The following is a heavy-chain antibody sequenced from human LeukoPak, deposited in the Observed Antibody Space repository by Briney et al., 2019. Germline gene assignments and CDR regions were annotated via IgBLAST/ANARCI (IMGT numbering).Heavy chain of an antibody. Sequence: PGGSLRLSCAASGFTFSNYAMSWVRQAPGKGLEWVSAISGSGVTIYNADSVKGRFAISRDNSKNTLYLQMNNLGAEDTAVYFCARDRVTNSYDYYGLDVWGQGTTVSVSS. CDR1: GFTFSNYA. J-gene: IGHJ6*02. D-gene: IGHD3-10*01. CDR2: ISGSGVTI. V-gene: IGHV3-23*01. CDR3: ARDRVTNSYDYYGLDV.